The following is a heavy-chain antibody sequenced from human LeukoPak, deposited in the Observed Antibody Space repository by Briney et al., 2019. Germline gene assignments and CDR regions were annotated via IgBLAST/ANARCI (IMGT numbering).Heavy chain of an antibody. V-gene: IGHV4-34*01. CDR3: ARDRRRMRDAFDI. Sequence: PSETLSLTCAVYGWSFSVYYWSWIRQPPGKGLEWIGEINHSGSTNYNPSLKSRVTISVDTSKNQFSLKLSSVTAADTAVYYCARDRRRMRDAFDIWGQGTMVTVSS. J-gene: IGHJ3*02. CDR1: GWSFSVYY. CDR2: INHSGST.